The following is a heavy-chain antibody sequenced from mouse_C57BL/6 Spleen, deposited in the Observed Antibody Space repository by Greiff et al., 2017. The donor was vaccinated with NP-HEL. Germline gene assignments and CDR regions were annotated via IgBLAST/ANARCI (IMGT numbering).Heavy chain of an antibody. V-gene: IGHV1-85*01. J-gene: IGHJ3*01. D-gene: IGHD1-1*01. CDR1: GYTFTSYD. CDR3: AREGSREWAWFAY. Sequence: VKLVESGPELVKPGASVKLSCKASGYTFTSYDINWVKQRPGQGLEWIGWIYPRDGSTKYNEKFKGKATLTVDTSSSTAYMELHSLTSEDSAVYFCAREGSREWAWFAYWGQGTLVTVSA. CDR2: IYPRDGST.